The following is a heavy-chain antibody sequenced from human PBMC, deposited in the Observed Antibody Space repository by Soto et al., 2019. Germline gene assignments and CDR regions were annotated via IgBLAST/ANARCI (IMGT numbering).Heavy chain of an antibody. CDR3: ARVRNNNDKGLDV. CDR1: GITLAAHG. V-gene: IGHV3-33*01. J-gene: IGHJ6*01. Sequence: QEQLVESGGGMVHPGTSLRLSCVTSGITLAAHGKHWVRQAPGKGLEWVALSWYDGKTFYGDSVKGGFSISRDTSTVFLDMRSLSPDDTAVYFCARVRNNNDKGLDVWGQGTTVSVSP. D-gene: IGHD2-8*01. CDR2: SWYDGKT.